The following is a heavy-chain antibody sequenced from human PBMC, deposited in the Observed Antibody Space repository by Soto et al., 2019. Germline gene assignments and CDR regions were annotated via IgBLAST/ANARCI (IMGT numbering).Heavy chain of an antibody. V-gene: IGHV1-69*06. CDR1: GRIFSSFP. D-gene: IGHD5-18*01. CDR2: VISASGSV. J-gene: IGHJ1*01. Sequence: QVQVVQSGAEVKKPGSSVKISCKASGRIFSSFPTSWVRQVPGQGLEWVGGVISASGSVTYAPKFQGRVTISAVTSAGIGYMELTSLTSEDTAIYYCARVGSRDAYNYVLDHWGPGTMVTVSS. CDR3: ARVGSRDAYNYVLDH.